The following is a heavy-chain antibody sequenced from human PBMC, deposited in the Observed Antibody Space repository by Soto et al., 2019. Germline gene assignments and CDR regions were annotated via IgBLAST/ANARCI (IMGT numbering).Heavy chain of an antibody. CDR2: ISYDGSNK. V-gene: IGHV3-30*18. Sequence: GSLRLSCAASGFTFSSYGMHWVRQAPGKGLEWVAVISYDGSNKYYADSVKGRFTISRDNSKNTLYLQTNSLRAEDTAVYYCAKDGGLPPGDVWGQGTTVPVPS. CDR1: GFTFSSYG. D-gene: IGHD1-26*01. CDR3: AKDGGLPPGDV. J-gene: IGHJ6*02.